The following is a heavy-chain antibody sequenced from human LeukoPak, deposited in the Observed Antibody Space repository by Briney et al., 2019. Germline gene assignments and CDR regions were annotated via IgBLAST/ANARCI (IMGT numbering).Heavy chain of an antibody. Sequence: SETLSLTCAVYGWSLSSYYWSWIRQPAGKGLEWIGRIYSSGTTDYDPSLKSRVTMSIDTSKKQFSLKLSSVTVADSAVYYCARVGFYHNSPIDHWGQGTLVTVSS. D-gene: IGHD1-1*01. CDR1: GWSLSSYY. J-gene: IGHJ4*02. CDR3: ARVGFYHNSPIDH. V-gene: IGHV4-59*10. CDR2: IYSSGTT.